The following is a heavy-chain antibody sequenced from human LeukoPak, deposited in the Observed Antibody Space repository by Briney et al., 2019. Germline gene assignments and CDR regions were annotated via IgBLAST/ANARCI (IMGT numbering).Heavy chain of an antibody. CDR2: ISGSGGST. J-gene: IGHJ6*03. D-gene: IGHD6-6*01. Sequence: GGSLRLSCAASGFTFSSYAMSWVRQAPGKGLEWVSAISGSGGSTYYADSVKGRFTISRDNSKNTLYLQMNSLRAEDTAVYYCAKEGGARRSPYYYYYYMDVWGKGTTVTVSS. V-gene: IGHV3-23*01. CDR1: GFTFSSYA. CDR3: AKEGGARRSPYYYYYYMDV.